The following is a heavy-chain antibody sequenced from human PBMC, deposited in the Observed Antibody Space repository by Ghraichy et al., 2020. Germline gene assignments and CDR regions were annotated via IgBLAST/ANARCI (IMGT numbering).Heavy chain of an antibody. D-gene: IGHD4-11*01. V-gene: IGHV1-24*01. CDR3: ATRPVKLHAFDI. Sequence: SVTVSCKVSGYTLTELSMHWVRQAPGKGLEWMGGFDPEDGETIYAQKFQGRVTMTEDTSTDTAYMELSSLRSEDTAVYYCATRPVKLHAFDIWGQGTMVTVSS. CDR1: GYTLTELS. J-gene: IGHJ3*02. CDR2: FDPEDGET.